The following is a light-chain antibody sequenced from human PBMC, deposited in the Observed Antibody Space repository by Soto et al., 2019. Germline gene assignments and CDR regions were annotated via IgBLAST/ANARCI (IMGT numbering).Light chain of an antibody. CDR3: QQYSIWRT. J-gene: IGKJ1*01. CDR1: QSVSNY. CDR2: DAS. Sequence: EIVLTQSPATLSFSPGERATLSCRASQSVSNYLAWYQQKPGQAPRLLIYDASNRATGIPARFSGSGSGTEFTLTISGLQSEDFAVYYCQQYSIWRTFGQGTKVDI. V-gene: IGKV3-11*01.